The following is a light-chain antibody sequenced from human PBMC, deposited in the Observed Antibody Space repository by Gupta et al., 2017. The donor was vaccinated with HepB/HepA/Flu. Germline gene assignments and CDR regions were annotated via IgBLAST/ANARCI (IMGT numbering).Light chain of an antibody. CDR2: GSS. CDR1: QGVSSSF. V-gene: IGKV3-20*01. Sequence: EIVLTQSPGTLSVSPGERAILSCRASQGVSSSFLGWYQGKPGQAPRLLIYGSSNRPTGIPDRFSGSGSGTEFTLTISRLEPEDFAVYYCQQDHSSPRTFGQGTKVEIK. J-gene: IGKJ1*01. CDR3: QQDHSSPRT.